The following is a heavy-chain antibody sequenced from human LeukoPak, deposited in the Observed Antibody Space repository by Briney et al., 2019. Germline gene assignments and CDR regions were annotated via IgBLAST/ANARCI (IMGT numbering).Heavy chain of an antibody. CDR2: IYYSGST. CDR3: ARDRSYYDSSGYLV. V-gene: IGHV4-31*03. J-gene: IGHJ4*02. D-gene: IGHD3-22*01. CDR1: GGSISSGGYY. Sequence: SQTLSLTCTVSGGSISSGGYYWSWIRQHPGKGLEWIGYIYYSGSTSYNPSLKSRVTISVDTSKNQFSLKLSSVTAADTAVYYCARDRSYYDSSGYLVWGQGTLVTVSS.